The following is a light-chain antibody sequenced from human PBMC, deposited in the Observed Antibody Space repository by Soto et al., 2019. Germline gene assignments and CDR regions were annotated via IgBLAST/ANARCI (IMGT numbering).Light chain of an antibody. J-gene: IGKJ2*01. V-gene: IGKV3-20*01. Sequence: EIVLTQSPGTLSLSPGEIATLSCRASQSVSSTYLAWYQPKPGQAPRLLIYGASSMATDIPDRFSGIWSGIYFTLTISRLEPEDFAVYCCQLFGTSLMYTFRQGTKLESK. CDR3: QLFGTSLMYT. CDR2: GAS. CDR1: QSVSSTY.